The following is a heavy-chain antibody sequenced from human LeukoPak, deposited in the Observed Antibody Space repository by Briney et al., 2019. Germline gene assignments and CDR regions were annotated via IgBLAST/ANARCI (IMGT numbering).Heavy chain of an antibody. D-gene: IGHD2-2*01. J-gene: IGHJ4*02. CDR3: AKGLGYCSPTTCSWDY. V-gene: IGHV3-23*01. Sequence: GGSLRLSCAASGFTFSNYAMTWVRQAPGKGLEWVSSISASGGSTYYVDSVKGRFTISRDNSENTAYLQLNSLTVEDTAVYYCAKGLGYCSPTTCSWDYWGQGTLVTVSS. CDR2: ISASGGST. CDR1: GFTFSNYA.